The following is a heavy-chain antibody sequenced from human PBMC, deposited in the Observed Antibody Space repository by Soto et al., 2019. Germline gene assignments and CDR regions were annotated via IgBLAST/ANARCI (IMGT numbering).Heavy chain of an antibody. J-gene: IGHJ4*02. CDR3: AKPPVVVVAAELYYFDY. D-gene: IGHD2-15*01. CDR2: ISGSGGST. Sequence: GSLRLSCAASGFTFSSYAMSWVRQAPGKGLEWVSAISGSGGSTYYADSVKGRFTISRDNSKNTLYLQMNSLRAEDTAVYYCAKPPVVVVAAELYYFDYWGQGTLVTVSS. CDR1: GFTFSSYA. V-gene: IGHV3-23*01.